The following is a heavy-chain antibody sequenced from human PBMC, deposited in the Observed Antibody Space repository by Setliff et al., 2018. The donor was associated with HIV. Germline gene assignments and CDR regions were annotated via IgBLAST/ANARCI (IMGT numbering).Heavy chain of an antibody. V-gene: IGHV4-38-2*01. J-gene: IGHJ3*02. CDR1: GYSINSAYY. D-gene: IGHD3-22*01. CDR2: FHHIGSS. CDR3: ARQGAGYYYDSSDYYTGNGFDI. Sequence: KTSETLSLTCAVSGYSINSAYYWGWIRQSPGQGLEWIGGFHHIGSSHYNPSLKSRVTISGQTSKNQFSLKLSSVTAADTAVYYCARQGAGYYYDSSDYYTGNGFDIWGQGTMVTVTS.